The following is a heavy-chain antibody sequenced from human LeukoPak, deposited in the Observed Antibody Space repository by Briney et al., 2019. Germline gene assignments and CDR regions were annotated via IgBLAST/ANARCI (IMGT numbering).Heavy chain of an antibody. V-gene: IGHV1-2*02. CDR3: ARGLTILGVVTDNWFDP. Sequence: ASVKVSCKASGYTFTSYYMHWVRQAPGQGLEWMGWINPNSGGTNYAQKFQGRVTMTRDTSISTAYMELSRLRSDDTAVYYCARGLTILGVVTDNWFDPWGQGTLVTVSS. CDR1: GYTFTSYY. D-gene: IGHD3-3*01. CDR2: INPNSGGT. J-gene: IGHJ5*02.